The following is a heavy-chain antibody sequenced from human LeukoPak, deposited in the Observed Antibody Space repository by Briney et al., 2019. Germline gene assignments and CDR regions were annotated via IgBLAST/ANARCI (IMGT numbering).Heavy chain of an antibody. V-gene: IGHV4-59*08. CDR1: GGSISSYY. J-gene: IGHJ6*03. D-gene: IGHD1-26*01. CDR2: IYYSGST. CDR3: ARLPGELLRTYYYYYMDV. Sequence: SETLSLTCTVSGGSISSYYWSWIRQPPGKGLEWIGYIYYSGSTSYNPSLKSRVTISVDTSKNQFSLKLSSVTAADTAVYYCARLPGELLRTYYYYYMDVWGKGTTVTVSS.